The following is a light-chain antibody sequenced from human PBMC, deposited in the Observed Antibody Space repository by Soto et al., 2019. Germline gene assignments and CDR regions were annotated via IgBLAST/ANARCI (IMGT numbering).Light chain of an antibody. J-gene: IGKJ1*01. CDR3: QQYKNFWT. V-gene: IGKV3-15*01. Sequence: EIVMTQSPATLSVSPGERATLSCRASQSVNSNLAWYQQKPGQAPRLVIYGESTRATGIPARFSGSGSGTKLTLTISSLQSEDFAVYYCQQYKNFWTFGQGTKVEIK. CDR1: QSVNSN. CDR2: GES.